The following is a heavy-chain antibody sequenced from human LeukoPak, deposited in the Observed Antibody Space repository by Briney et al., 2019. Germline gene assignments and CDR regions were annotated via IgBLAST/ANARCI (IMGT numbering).Heavy chain of an antibody. Sequence: SETLSLTCTVSGGSISSYYWSWIRQPPGKGLEWIGYIYYSGSTNYNPSLKSRVTISVDTSKNQFSLKLSSVTAADTAVYYCARADSSIAAPGGMDVWGQGTTLTVSS. CDR2: IYYSGST. J-gene: IGHJ6*02. CDR1: GGSISSYY. V-gene: IGHV4-59*01. D-gene: IGHD6-6*01. CDR3: ARADSSIAAPGGMDV.